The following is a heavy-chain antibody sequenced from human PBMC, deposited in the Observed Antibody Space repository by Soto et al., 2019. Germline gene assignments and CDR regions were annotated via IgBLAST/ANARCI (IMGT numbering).Heavy chain of an antibody. CDR3: ARDHGDLGDNYYYYMDV. Sequence: ASETLSLTCTVSGGSISSGGYYWSWIRQHPGKGLEWIGYIYYSGSTYYNPSLKSRVTISVDTSKNQFSLRLSSVTAADTAVYYCARDHGDLGDNYYYYMDVWGKGTTVTVSS. CDR2: IYYSGST. CDR1: GGSISSGGYY. V-gene: IGHV4-31*03. D-gene: IGHD4-17*01. J-gene: IGHJ6*03.